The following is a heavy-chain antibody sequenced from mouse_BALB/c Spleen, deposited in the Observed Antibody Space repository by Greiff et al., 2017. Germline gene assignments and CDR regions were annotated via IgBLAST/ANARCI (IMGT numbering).Heavy chain of an antibody. D-gene: IGHD1-1*01. CDR1: GYTFTSYW. Sequence: VQLQQSGAELAKPGASVKMSCKASGYTFTSYWMHWVKQRPGQGLEWIGYINPSTGYTEYNQKFKDKATLTADKSSSTAYMQLSSLTSEDSAVYYCARTHHYYGSSYDAMDYWGQGTSVTVSS. V-gene: IGHV1-7*01. CDR2: INPSTGYT. CDR3: ARTHHYYGSSYDAMDY. J-gene: IGHJ4*01.